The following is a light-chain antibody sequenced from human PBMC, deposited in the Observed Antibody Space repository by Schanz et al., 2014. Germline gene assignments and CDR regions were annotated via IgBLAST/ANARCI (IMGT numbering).Light chain of an antibody. CDR2: GAF. V-gene: IGKV3D-20*02. CDR1: QRVTSNS. CDR3: QQRSNWAHT. Sequence: EIVLTQSPGTLSLSPGERATLSCRASQRVTSNSLAWYQQKPGQAPRLLIYGAFSRATGIPARFSGSGSGTDFTLTISSLEPEDFAVYYCQQRSNWAHTFGQGTKLEIK. J-gene: IGKJ2*01.